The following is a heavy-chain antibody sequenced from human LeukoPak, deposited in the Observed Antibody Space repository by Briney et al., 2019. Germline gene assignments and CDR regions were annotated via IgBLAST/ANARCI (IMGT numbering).Heavy chain of an antibody. CDR2: IKQDGRAK. CDR3: ATSYASSGND. V-gene: IGHV3-7*01. CDR1: GFNFDSYW. Sequence: GGSLRLSCAASGFNFDSYWMSWVRQAPGKGLEWVANIKQDGRAKYYVGSVKGRFTISRDNAKSSLYLQMKSLRVEDTAVYYCATSYASSGNDWGQGTLVTVSS. D-gene: IGHD3-22*01. J-gene: IGHJ4*02.